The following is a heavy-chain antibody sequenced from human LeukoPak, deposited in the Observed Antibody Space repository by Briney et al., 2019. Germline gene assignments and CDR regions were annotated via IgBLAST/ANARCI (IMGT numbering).Heavy chain of an antibody. Sequence: SETLSLTCTVSGGSISSSSYYWGWIRQPPGKGLEWIGSIYYSGSTYYNPSLKSRVTISVDTSKNQFSLKLSSVTAADTAVYYCARHLIKYSSGYPGVTWFDPWGQGTLVTVSS. CDR2: IYYSGST. V-gene: IGHV4-39*01. J-gene: IGHJ5*02. D-gene: IGHD6-19*01. CDR1: GGSISSSSYY. CDR3: ARHLIKYSSGYPGVTWFDP.